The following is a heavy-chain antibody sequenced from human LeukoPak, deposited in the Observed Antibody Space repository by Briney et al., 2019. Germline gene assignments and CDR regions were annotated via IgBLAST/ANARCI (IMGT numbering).Heavy chain of an antibody. CDR1: GYSISSGYY. CDR2: IYHSGGT. Sequence: PSETLSLTCNASGYSISSGYYWGWIRQPPGKGLEWIGNIYHSGGTYYNPSFKSRVTISVDTSKNQFSLKLSSVTAADTAVYYCAREFRPLGNLGSYGIDYWGQGTLVTVSS. J-gene: IGHJ4*02. V-gene: IGHV4-38-2*02. CDR3: AREFRPLGNLGSYGIDY. D-gene: IGHD1-26*01.